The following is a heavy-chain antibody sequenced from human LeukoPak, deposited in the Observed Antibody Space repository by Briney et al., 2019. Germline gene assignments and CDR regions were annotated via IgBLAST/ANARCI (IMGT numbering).Heavy chain of an antibody. CDR2: TRDRANSYTT. CDR3: ARNEGYSSSWTPFDY. J-gene: IGHJ4*02. CDR1: GFTFSDHY. D-gene: IGHD6-13*01. V-gene: IGHV3-72*01. Sequence: PGGSLRLSCAASGFTFSDHYMDWVRQAPGKGLEWVGRTRDRANSYTTEYAASVKGRFTISRDDSKNSVYLQMNSLKTEDTAMYYCARNEGYSSSWTPFDYWGQGTLVTVSS.